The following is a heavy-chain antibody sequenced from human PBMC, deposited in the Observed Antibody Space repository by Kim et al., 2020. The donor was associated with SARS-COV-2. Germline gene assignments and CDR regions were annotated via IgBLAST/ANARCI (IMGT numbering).Heavy chain of an antibody. CDR2: VYYSGNT. CDR1: GGTINSGSLY. D-gene: IGHD3-10*01. CDR3: ARRGDWDWYFDL. J-gene: IGHJ2*01. V-gene: IGHV4-39*01. Sequence: SETLSLTCTVSGGTINSGSLYWGWIRQPPGKGLEWIGNVYYSGNTYYSPSFKSRVTISVDASKNEFSLNLSAVTAADSAIYFCARRGDWDWYFDLWGRGTLVYVSS.